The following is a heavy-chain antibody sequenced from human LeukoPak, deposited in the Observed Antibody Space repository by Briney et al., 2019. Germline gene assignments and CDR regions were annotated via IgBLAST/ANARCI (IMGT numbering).Heavy chain of an antibody. D-gene: IGHD2-21*01. V-gene: IGHV3-66*01. J-gene: IGHJ3*02. CDR1: GFTVSSNY. Sequence: GGSLRLSCAASGFTVSSNYMSWVRQAPGKGLEWVSVIYSGGSTNYADSVKGRFTISRDNSKNTLYLQMNSLRVEDTAVYYRARGGGAEAFDIWGQGTMVTVSS. CDR2: IYSGGST. CDR3: ARGGGAEAFDI.